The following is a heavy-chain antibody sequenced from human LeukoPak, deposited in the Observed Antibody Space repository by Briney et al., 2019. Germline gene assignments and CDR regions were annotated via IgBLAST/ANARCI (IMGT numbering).Heavy chain of an antibody. D-gene: IGHD3-10*01. Sequence: PSETLSLTCAVYGGSFSGYYWSWIRQPPGKGLEWFGEINHSGSTNYNPSLKSRVTISVDTSKNQFSLKLSSVTAADTAVYYCARLPMVRGVISGGDWGQGTLVTVSS. CDR2: INHSGST. V-gene: IGHV4-34*01. J-gene: IGHJ4*02. CDR3: ARLPMVRGVISGGD. CDR1: GGSFSGYY.